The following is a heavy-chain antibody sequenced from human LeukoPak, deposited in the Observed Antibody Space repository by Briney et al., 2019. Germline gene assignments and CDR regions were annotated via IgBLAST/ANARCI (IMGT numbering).Heavy chain of an antibody. CDR1: GGSISTTNYY. D-gene: IGHD3-3*01. J-gene: IGHJ5*02. V-gene: IGHV4-39*01. Sequence: NPSETLSLTCTVSGGSISTTNYYWGWIRQPPGRDLEWIGSIYSSGNTYYSPSLESRVTISVDTSKNQLSLKLTSATAADTSVYYCARHSGLRSPFDPWGQGTLVTVSS. CDR2: IYSSGNT. CDR3: ARHSGLRSPFDP.